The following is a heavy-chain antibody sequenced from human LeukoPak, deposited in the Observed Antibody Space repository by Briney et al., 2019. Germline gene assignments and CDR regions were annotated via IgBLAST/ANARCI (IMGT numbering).Heavy chain of an antibody. CDR1: GGTFSSYA. CDR2: IIPILGIA. CDR3: ARTRRDGYNYGGLAPFDY. J-gene: IGHJ4*02. V-gene: IGHV1-69*04. Sequence: EASVKVSCKASGGTFSSYAISWVRQAPGQGLEWMGRIIPILGIANYAQKFQGRVTITADKSTSTAYMELSSLRSEDTAVYYCARTRRDGYNYGGLAPFDYWGQGTLVTVSS. D-gene: IGHD5-12*01.